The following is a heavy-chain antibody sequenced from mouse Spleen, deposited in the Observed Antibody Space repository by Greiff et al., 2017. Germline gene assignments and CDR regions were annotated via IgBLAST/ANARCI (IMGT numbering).Heavy chain of an antibody. V-gene: IGHV1-54*01. D-gene: IGHD1-1*01. J-gene: IGHJ3*01. CDR3: AREDYYGSRETWFAY. CDR2: INPGSGGT. Sequence: VKLMESGAELVRPGTSVKVSCKASGYAFTNYLIEWVKQRPGQGLEWIGVINPGSGGTNYNEKFKGKATLTADKSSSTAYMQLSSLTSDDSAVYFCAREDYYGSRETWFAYWGQGTLVTVSA. CDR1: GYAFTNYL.